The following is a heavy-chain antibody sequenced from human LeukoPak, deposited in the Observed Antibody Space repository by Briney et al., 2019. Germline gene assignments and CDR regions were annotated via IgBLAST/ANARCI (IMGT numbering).Heavy chain of an antibody. CDR3: AREGLNYFDY. V-gene: IGHV3-48*03. CDR2: ISSSGSTI. J-gene: IGHJ4*02. Sequence: GGPLRLSCAASGFTFSSCEMNWVRQAPGKGLEWVSYISSSGSTIYYADSVKGRFTISRDNSKNTLYLQMNSLRAEDTAVYYCAREGLNYFDYWGQGTLVTVSS. D-gene: IGHD3/OR15-3a*01. CDR1: GFTFSSCE.